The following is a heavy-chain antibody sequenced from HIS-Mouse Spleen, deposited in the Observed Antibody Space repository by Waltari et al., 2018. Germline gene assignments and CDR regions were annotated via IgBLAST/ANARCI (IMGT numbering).Heavy chain of an antibody. D-gene: IGHD1-26*01. CDR2: INPNSGGT. CDR1: GYTFTGYY. Sequence: QVQLVQSGAEVKKPGASVKVSCKASGYTFTGYYMPWVRQAPGQGLEWMGWINPNSGGTNYAQKFQGRVTMTRDTSISTAYMELSRLRSDDTAVYYCARMEVGATGGFWFDPWGQGTLVTVSS. J-gene: IGHJ5*02. V-gene: IGHV1-2*02. CDR3: ARMEVGATGGFWFDP.